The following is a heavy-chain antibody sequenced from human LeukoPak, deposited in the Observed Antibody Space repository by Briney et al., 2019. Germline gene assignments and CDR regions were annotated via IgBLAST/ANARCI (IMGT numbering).Heavy chain of an antibody. Sequence: GGSLRLSCAASGFTFSNYAMSWVRQAPGKGLEWVSAISGSGDSTYYADSVKGRFTISRDNSVNTLYVQMNSLRAEDTAVYYCAKVRQDSGWYGAFDYWGQGTLVTVSS. V-gene: IGHV3-23*01. J-gene: IGHJ4*02. CDR1: GFTFSNYA. CDR2: ISGSGDST. D-gene: IGHD6-19*01. CDR3: AKVRQDSGWYGAFDY.